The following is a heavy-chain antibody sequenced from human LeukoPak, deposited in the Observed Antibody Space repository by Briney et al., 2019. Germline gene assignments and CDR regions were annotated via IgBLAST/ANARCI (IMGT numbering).Heavy chain of an antibody. CDR3: VKATVTSSYFDYFDS. CDR2: ISNNVDHT. J-gene: IGHJ4*02. CDR1: GFSFSICS. Sequence: GGSLRLSCSASGFSFSICSMHWVRQAPGKGLEYVSAISNNVDHTNYADSVKGRFTISRDNSKNTLYLQMSSLRAEDTAVYYCVKATVTSSYFDYFDSWGQGTRVTVSS. V-gene: IGHV3-64D*09. D-gene: IGHD4-17*01.